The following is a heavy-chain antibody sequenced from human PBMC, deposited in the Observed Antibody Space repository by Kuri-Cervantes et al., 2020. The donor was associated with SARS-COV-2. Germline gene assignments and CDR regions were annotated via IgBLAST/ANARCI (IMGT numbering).Heavy chain of an antibody. CDR3: AKVETASLDY. CDR2: INPSGGST. V-gene: IGHV1-46*01. D-gene: IGHD3-3*01. CDR1: GYTFTSYG. J-gene: IGHJ4*02. Sequence: ASVKVSCKASGYTFTSYGISWVRQAPGQGLEWMGIINPSGGSTSYAQKFQGRVTMTRDTSTSTVYMELSSLRPEDTAVYYCAKVETASLDYWGQGTLVTVSS.